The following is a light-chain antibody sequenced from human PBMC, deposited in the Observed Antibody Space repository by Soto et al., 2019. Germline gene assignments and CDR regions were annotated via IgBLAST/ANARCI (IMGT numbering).Light chain of an antibody. J-gene: IGLJ1*01. CDR1: SSDVGGYNY. V-gene: IGLV2-14*01. Sequence: QSALTQPASVSGSPGQSITISCTGTSSDVGGYNYVSWYQQHPGKAPKLMIYEVTNRPSGVSNRFSGSKSDNTASLTISRLQAEDEADYYCNSFTSTSTYVFGTGTKVTVL. CDR2: EVT. CDR3: NSFTSTSTYV.